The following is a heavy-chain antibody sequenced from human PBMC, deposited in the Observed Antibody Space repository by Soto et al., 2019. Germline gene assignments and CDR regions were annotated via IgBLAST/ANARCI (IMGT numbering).Heavy chain of an antibody. D-gene: IGHD6-13*01. V-gene: IGHV4-39*01. CDR1: GGSISSSSYY. J-gene: IGHJ6*02. CDR3: ARHRQAAAGPYYYYGMDV. CDR2: IYYSGST. Sequence: QLQLQESGPGLVKPSETLSLTCTVSGGSISSSSYYWGWIRQPPGKGLEWIGSIYYSGSTYYNPSLKSRVTISVDTSKNQFSLKLSSVTAADTAVYYCARHRQAAAGPYYYYGMDVWGQGTTVTVSS.